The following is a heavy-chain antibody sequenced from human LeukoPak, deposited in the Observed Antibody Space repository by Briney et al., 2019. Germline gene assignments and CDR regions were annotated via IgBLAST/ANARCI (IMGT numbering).Heavy chain of an antibody. Sequence: GGSLRLSCAASGFTFSSYSMNWVRQAPGKGLEWVSSFSSSSTYIYYADSVKGRFTISRDNAKNSLYLQMNSLRAEDTAVYYCAKGREAYSGSYTPFDYWGQGTLVTVSS. D-gene: IGHD1-26*01. CDR2: FSSSSTYI. J-gene: IGHJ4*02. V-gene: IGHV3-21*04. CDR3: AKGREAYSGSYTPFDY. CDR1: GFTFSSYS.